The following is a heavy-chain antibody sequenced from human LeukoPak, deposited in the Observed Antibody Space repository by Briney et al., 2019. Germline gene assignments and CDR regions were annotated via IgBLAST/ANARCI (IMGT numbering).Heavy chain of an antibody. CDR2: ISSSSSYI. J-gene: IGHJ6*02. CDR3: AFLAAVKYYYYYGMDV. CDR1: GFTFSSYG. V-gene: IGHV3-21*04. D-gene: IGHD6-13*01. Sequence: GGSLRLSCAASGFTFSSYGMHWVRQAPGKGLEWVSSISSSSSYIYYADSVKGRFTISRDNSKNTLYLQMNSLRAEDTAVYYCAFLAAVKYYYYYGMDVWAKGPWSPSP.